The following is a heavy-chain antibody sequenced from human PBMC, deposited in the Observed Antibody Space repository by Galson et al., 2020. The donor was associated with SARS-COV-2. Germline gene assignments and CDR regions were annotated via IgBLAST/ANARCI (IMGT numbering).Heavy chain of an antibody. D-gene: IGHD3-22*01. CDR3: ATDGSSDSSGYFTN. CDR2: IYSGGST. Sequence: TGGSLRLSCAASGFTVSSNYMSWVRQAPGKGLEWVSVIYSGGSTYYADSVKGRFTISRDNSKNTLYLQMNSLRAEDTAVYYCATDGSSDSSGYFTNWGQGTLVTVSS. V-gene: IGHV3-66*01. J-gene: IGHJ4*02. CDR1: GFTVSSNY.